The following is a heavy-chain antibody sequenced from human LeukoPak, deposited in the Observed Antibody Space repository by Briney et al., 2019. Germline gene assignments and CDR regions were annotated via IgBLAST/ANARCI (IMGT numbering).Heavy chain of an antibody. CDR2: LYYSGST. V-gene: IGHV4-39*07. Sequence: SETLSLTCAVAGGSINSPDYYWGWIRQPLGKGLQWIGSLYYSGSTYYNASLKSRVTISVDMSKNQFSLNLASVTAADTAVYYCARDILVGNYPDYFDFWGQGILVTVSS. D-gene: IGHD3-3*01. CDR3: ARDILVGNYPDYFDF. CDR1: GGSINSPDYY. J-gene: IGHJ4*02.